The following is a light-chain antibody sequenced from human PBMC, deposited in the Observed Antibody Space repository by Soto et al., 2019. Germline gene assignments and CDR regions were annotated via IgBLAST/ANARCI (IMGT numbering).Light chain of an antibody. CDR3: QSYDNRLRAV. V-gene: IGLV2-14*01. Sequence: QSVLTQPASVSGSPGQSITISCTGTSSDVGTYNYVSWYQQHSGKAPKLMIYEVSNRPSGVSNRFSGSKSGNTSSLTISGLQVEDEGNYYCQSYDNRLRAVFGSGTKVTVL. CDR2: EVS. CDR1: SSDVGTYNY. J-gene: IGLJ1*01.